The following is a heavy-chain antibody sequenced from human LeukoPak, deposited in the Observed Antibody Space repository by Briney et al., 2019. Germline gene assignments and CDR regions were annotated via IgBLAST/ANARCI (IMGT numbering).Heavy chain of an antibody. D-gene: IGHD6-13*01. CDR1: GFTFSGYW. Sequence: PGGSLRLSCADSGFTFSGYWMNWVRQAPGKGLEWVANINQNGGEKYYVDSVKGRFTISRDNGKNSLYLQMNSLRAEDTAVYYCARASYSSSWFPTYFDYWGQGTLVTVSS. CDR2: INQNGGEK. CDR3: ARASYSSSWFPTYFDY. V-gene: IGHV3-7*01. J-gene: IGHJ4*02.